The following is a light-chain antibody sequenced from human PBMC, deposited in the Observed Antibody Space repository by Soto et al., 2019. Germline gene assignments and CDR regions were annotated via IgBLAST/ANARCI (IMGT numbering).Light chain of an antibody. CDR1: SSDVGGYNY. J-gene: IGLJ2*01. CDR3: CSYTSSSTLVV. CDR2: DVS. Sequence: QSALTQPASVSGSPGQSITISCTGTSSDVGGYNYVSWYQQHPGKAPKLMIYDVSNRPSGVSNRFSGSKSGNTASLTISGLQAEDEADYYCCSYTSSSTLVVFGGGTKRTVL. V-gene: IGLV2-14*01.